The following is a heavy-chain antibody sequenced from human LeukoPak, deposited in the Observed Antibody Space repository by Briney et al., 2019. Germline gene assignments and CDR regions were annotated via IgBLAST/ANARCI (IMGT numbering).Heavy chain of an antibody. J-gene: IGHJ6*02. V-gene: IGHV3-48*04. Sequence: PGGSLRLSCAAPGFTFSSYSMNWVRQAPGKGLEWVSYISSSSSTIYYADSVKGRFTISRDNAKNSLYLQMNSLRAEDTAVYYCARVQGERYYYYYGMDVWGQGTTVTVSS. D-gene: IGHD3-16*01. CDR3: ARVQGERYYYYYGMDV. CDR1: GFTFSSYS. CDR2: ISSSSSTI.